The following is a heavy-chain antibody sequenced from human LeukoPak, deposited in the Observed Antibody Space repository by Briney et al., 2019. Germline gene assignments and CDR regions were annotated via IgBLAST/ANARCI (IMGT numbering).Heavy chain of an antibody. J-gene: IGHJ3*01. V-gene: IGHV3-30*03. CDR3: ARLRNVGGNPHPFNV. CDR1: GFTFSSYG. CDR2: ISYDGSNK. D-gene: IGHD4-23*01. Sequence: GGSLRLSCAASGFTFSSYGMHWVRQAPGKGLEWVAVISYDGSNKYYADSVKGRFTISRDNAKKSLYLQMNSLRAEDMAVYYCARLRNVGGNPHPFNVWGQGTTVTVSS.